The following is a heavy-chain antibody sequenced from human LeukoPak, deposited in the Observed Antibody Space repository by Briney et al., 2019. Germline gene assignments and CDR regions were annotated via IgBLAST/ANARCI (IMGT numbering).Heavy chain of an antibody. Sequence: ASVKVSCKASGYTFTSYYMHWVRQAPGQGLEWMGIINPSGGSTSSAQKFQGRVTMTRDTSTSTAYMELSSLRSEDTAVYYCASNYYYDSSGYSADYWGQGTLVTVSS. CDR2: INPSGGST. CDR1: GYTFTSYY. J-gene: IGHJ4*02. V-gene: IGHV1-46*01. D-gene: IGHD3-22*01. CDR3: ASNYYYDSSGYSADY.